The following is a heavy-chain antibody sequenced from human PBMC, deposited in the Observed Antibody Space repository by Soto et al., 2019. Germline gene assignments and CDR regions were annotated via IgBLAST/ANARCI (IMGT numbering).Heavy chain of an antibody. V-gene: IGHV3-23*01. CDR3: AKGPYCSSTRCYSPANWFDP. D-gene: IGHD2-2*01. Sequence: GGSLRLSCAASGFTFSSYAMSWVRQAPGKGLEWVSAISGSGGSTYYADSVKGRFTISRDNSKNTLYLQMNSLRAEDTAVYYCAKGPYCSSTRCYSPANWFDPWGQGTLVTVSS. CDR2: ISGSGGST. J-gene: IGHJ5*02. CDR1: GFTFSSYA.